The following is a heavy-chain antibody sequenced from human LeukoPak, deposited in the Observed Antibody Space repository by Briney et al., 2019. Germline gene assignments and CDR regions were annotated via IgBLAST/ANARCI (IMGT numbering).Heavy chain of an antibody. V-gene: IGHV1-2*02. CDR2: INPNSGGT. D-gene: IGHD3-3*01. J-gene: IGHJ5*02. CDR3: ARVGITIFGVVENWFDP. Sequence: GASVKVSCKASGYTFTGYYMHWVRQAPGQGLEWMGWINPNSGGTNYAQKFQGRVTMTRDTSISTAYMELSRLRSDDTAVYYCARVGITIFGVVENWFDPWGQGTLVTVSS. CDR1: GYTFTGYY.